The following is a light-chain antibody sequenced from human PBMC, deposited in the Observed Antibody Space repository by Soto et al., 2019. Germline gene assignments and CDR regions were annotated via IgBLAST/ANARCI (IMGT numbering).Light chain of an antibody. Sequence: QAVVTQEPSLTVSPGGTVTLTCGSSTGAVTSGHYPYWFQQKSGQAPRTLIYDINRKHSWTPARFSGSLLGGKAALTLSGAQPEDEADYYCLLTYIGSRVFGGGTKVTVL. CDR1: TGAVTSGHY. V-gene: IGLV7-46*01. CDR2: DIN. J-gene: IGLJ2*01. CDR3: LLTYIGSRV.